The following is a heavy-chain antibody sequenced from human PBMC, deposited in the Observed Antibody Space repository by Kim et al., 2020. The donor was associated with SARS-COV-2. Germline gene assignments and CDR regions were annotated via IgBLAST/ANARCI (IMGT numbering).Heavy chain of an antibody. CDR3: ARDLGSGSYYGLNY. J-gene: IGHJ4*02. V-gene: IGHV4-30-2*04. Sequence: TPSLKSRVTISVDTSTNHFSLKLSSVTATDTAVYYCARDLGSGSYYGLNYWGQGTLVTVSS. D-gene: IGHD1-26*01.